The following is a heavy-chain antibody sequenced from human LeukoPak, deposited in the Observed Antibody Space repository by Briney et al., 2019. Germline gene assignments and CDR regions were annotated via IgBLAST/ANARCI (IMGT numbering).Heavy chain of an antibody. CDR3: AREDVVLVDAVRYYYYGMDV. CDR2: LIPIYGSA. Sequence: ASVKVSCKASGGGFTFTSHAISWVRQAPGQGLEWMGGLIPIYGSANYAQKFQGRVTITSDESTRTVYMELNSLKSEDTAVYYCAREDVVLVDAVRYYYYGMDVWGQGTTVTVSS. V-gene: IGHV1-69*13. CDR1: GGGFTFTSHA. J-gene: IGHJ6*02. D-gene: IGHD2-8*01.